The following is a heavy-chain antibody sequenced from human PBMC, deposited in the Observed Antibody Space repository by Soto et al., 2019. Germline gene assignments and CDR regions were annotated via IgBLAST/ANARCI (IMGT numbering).Heavy chain of an antibody. J-gene: IGHJ6*02. V-gene: IGHV3-15*01. CDR2: IKSKTDGGTT. Sequence: SLRLSCAASGFTFSNAWMSWVRQAPGKGLEWVGRIKSKTDGGTTDYAAPVKGRFTISRDDSKNTLYLQMNSLKTEDTAVYYCTTGPSYYETVYYGMDVWGQGTTVTVSS. CDR3: TTGPSYYETVYYGMDV. D-gene: IGHD1-26*01. CDR1: GFTFSNAW.